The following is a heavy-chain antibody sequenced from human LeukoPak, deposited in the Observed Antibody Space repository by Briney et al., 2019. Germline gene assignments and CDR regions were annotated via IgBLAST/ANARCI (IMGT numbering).Heavy chain of an antibody. J-gene: IGHJ1*01. V-gene: IGHV4-39*07. D-gene: IGHD6-19*01. CDR3: ARGGWYPESFQH. Sequence: SETLSLTCTVSGGSISSSSYYWGWIRQPPGKGLEWIGSIYYSGSTNYNPSLKSRVTISVDTSKNQFSLKLSSVTAADTAVYYCARGGWYPESFQHWGQGALVAVSS. CDR1: GGSISSSSYY. CDR2: IYYSGST.